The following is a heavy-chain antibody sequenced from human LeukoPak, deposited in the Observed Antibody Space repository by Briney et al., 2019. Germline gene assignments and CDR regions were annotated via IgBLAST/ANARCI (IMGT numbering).Heavy chain of an antibody. CDR3: ARGGEYYYDSSGYYYGFGSFDY. CDR2: IYYSGST. Sequence: PSETLSLTCTVSGGSISSSSYYWGWIRQPPWKGLEWIGSIYYSGSTYYNPPLKSRVTISVDTSKNQFSLKLSSVTAADTAVYYCARGGEYYYDSSGYYYGFGSFDYWGQGALVTVSS. V-gene: IGHV4-39*01. CDR1: GGSISSSSYY. J-gene: IGHJ4*02. D-gene: IGHD3-22*01.